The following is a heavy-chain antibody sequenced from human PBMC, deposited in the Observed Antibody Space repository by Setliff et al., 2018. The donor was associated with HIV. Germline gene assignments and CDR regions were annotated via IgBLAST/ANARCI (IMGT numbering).Heavy chain of an antibody. CDR2: INHSGST. Sequence: PSETLSLTCAVYGGSVSGYYWSWIRQPPGKGLEGIGEINHSGSTNYNPSLKSRVTISVDTSKNQFSLKLSSVTAADTAVYYCARDRSNWNNGKNYRDVWGKGTTVTVSS. D-gene: IGHD1-20*01. V-gene: IGHV4-34*01. CDR1: GGSVSGYY. CDR3: ARDRSNWNNGKNYRDV. J-gene: IGHJ6*03.